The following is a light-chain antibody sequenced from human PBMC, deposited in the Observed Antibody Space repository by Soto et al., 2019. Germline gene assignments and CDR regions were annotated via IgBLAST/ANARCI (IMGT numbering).Light chain of an antibody. CDR3: QQYGTSPGT. V-gene: IGKV3-20*01. CDR2: GAS. Sequence: EIVLTQSPGTLSLSPGERAALCCRTSQTVSSNYLAWYQQKPGQAPRLLIYGASSRATGIPDRFSGSGSGTDFTLTISRLEPEDFAVYYCQQYGTSPGTFGQGTKVVIK. CDR1: QTVSSNY. J-gene: IGKJ1*01.